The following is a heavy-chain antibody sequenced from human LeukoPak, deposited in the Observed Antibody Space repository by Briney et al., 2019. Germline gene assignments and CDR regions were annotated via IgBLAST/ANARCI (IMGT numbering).Heavy chain of an antibody. D-gene: IGHD3-10*01. J-gene: IGHJ5*02. CDR2: INTNTGNP. Sequence: VASVTVSFKASGYTFTTYAMNWVRQAPGQGLEWMGWINTNTGNPTYAQGFTGRFVFSLDTSVSTAYYCARANLWFGELGWIDPWGQGTQVTVSS. V-gene: IGHV7-4-1*01. CDR3: P. CDR1: GYTFTTYA.